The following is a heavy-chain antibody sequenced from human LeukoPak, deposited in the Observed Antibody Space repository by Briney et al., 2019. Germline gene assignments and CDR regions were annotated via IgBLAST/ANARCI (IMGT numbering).Heavy chain of an antibody. V-gene: IGHV3-48*03. CDR3: ARGGRGEDY. Sequence: PGGSLRLSCAASGFTFSSYEMNWVRQAPGKGLEWVSYISSSVSTIYYADYVKGRFTISRDNAKNSLYLQMNSLRAEDTGVYYCARGGRGEDYWGQGTLVTVSS. CDR1: GFTFSSYE. CDR2: ISSSVSTI. J-gene: IGHJ4*02. D-gene: IGHD1-26*01.